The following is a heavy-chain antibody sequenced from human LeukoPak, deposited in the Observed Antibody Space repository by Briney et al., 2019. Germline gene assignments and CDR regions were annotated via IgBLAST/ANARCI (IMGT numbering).Heavy chain of an antibody. CDR2: IRSKTYGGTT. V-gene: IGHV3-49*04. Sequence: GGSPRLSCTASVFTFADYAMSWVRQSPGKGLEWVGFIRSKTYGGTTEYAASVKDRFTISSDDSKSIAYLQMSSLKTEDTAVYYCTRDYYDSSGYYTIANWGQGTLVTVSS. CDR3: TRDYYDSSGYYTIAN. CDR1: VFTFADYA. D-gene: IGHD3-22*01. J-gene: IGHJ4*02.